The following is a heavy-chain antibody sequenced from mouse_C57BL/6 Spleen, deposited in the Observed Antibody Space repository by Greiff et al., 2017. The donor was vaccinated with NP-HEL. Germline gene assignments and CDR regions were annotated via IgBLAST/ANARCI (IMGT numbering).Heavy chain of an antibody. CDR2: ISYDGSN. CDR3: ARDDYVAY. J-gene: IGHJ3*01. D-gene: IGHD2-4*01. Sequence: EVKLLESGPGLVKPSQSLSLTCSVTGYSITSGYYWNWIRQFPGNKLEWMGYISYDGSNNYNPSFKNRISITRDTSKNQFFLKLNSVTTEDTATYYCARDDYVAYWGQGTLVTVSA. V-gene: IGHV3-6*01. CDR1: GYSITSGYY.